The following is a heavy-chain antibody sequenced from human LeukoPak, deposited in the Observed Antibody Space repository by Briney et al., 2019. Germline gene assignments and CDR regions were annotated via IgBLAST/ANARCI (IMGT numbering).Heavy chain of an antibody. CDR2: IYHSGST. V-gene: IGHV4-30-2*01. CDR3: VRRHDILTASSTPSYFEY. D-gene: IGHD3-9*01. CDR1: GGSISSGDYS. J-gene: IGHJ4*02. Sequence: SETLSLTCAVSGGSISSGDYSWNWIRQPPGRGLEWIGYIYHSGSTYYNPSLKSRVTMSVDRSKNQFSLKLSSVTAADTAVYYCVRRHDILTASSTPSYFEYWGQGTLVTVSS.